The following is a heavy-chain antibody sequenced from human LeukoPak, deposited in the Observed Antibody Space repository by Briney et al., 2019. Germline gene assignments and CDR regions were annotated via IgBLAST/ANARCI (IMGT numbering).Heavy chain of an antibody. CDR3: ARGGPVAATDY. D-gene: IGHD2-15*01. Sequence: SETLSLTCTVSGGSISSSSYYWGWIRQPPGKGLEWIGSIYYSGSTYYNPSLKSRVTISVDTSKNQFSLKLSSVTAADTAVYYCARGGPVAATDYWGQGTLVTVSS. V-gene: IGHV4-39*07. J-gene: IGHJ4*02. CDR1: GGSISSSSYY. CDR2: IYYSGST.